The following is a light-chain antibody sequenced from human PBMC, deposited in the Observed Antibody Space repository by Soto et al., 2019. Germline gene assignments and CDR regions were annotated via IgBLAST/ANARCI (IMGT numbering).Light chain of an antibody. J-gene: IGLJ1*01. CDR2: EVS. CDR3: CSYAGGRSPYV. CDR1: TSVVGSYDL. V-gene: IGLV2-23*02. Sequence: QSVLTQPASVSGSPGQSITISCTGTTSVVGSYDLVSWYQQHPGKAPKIMIYEVSKRPSGDSNRFSGSKSGNTASLTISGLQAEDEADYYCCSYAGGRSPYVFGTGTKVTVL.